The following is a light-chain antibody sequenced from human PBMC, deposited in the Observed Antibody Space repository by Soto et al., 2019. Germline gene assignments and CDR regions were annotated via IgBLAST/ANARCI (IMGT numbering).Light chain of an antibody. CDR1: QGISSY. CDR3: QQLNGYPLT. J-gene: IGKJ4*01. V-gene: IGKV1-9*01. Sequence: DIQLTQSPSFLSASVGDRVTITCRASQGISSYLAWYQQKPGKAPNLLIYTASTWQGGVPSRFSGSGSGTGFTLTIRSLQPEDFATYYCQQLNGYPLTFGGGTKVEIK. CDR2: TAS.